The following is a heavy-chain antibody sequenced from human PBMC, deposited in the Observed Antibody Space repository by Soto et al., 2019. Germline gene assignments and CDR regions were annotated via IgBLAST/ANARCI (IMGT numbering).Heavy chain of an antibody. D-gene: IGHD4-17*01. J-gene: IGHJ4*02. Sequence: GGSLRLSCAASGFTFSSYSMNWVRQAPGKGLEWVSSISSSSSYIYYADSVKGRCTISRDNAKNSLYLQMNSLRAEDTAVYYCARPPTTVTTNYLDYWGQGTLVTVSS. V-gene: IGHV3-21*01. CDR3: ARPPTTVTTNYLDY. CDR1: GFTFSSYS. CDR2: ISSSSSYI.